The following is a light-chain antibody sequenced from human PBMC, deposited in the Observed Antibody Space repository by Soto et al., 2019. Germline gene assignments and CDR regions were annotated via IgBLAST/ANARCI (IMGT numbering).Light chain of an antibody. CDR2: GAS. CDR1: QSVSSK. Sequence: EIVMTQSPATLSVSPGERPTLSCRPSQSVSSKLAWYQQKPGQSPRLLIHGASTRATGIPARFGGSGSGTEFTLTISSLQSEDFAVYYCQQYNNWPLTFGGGTKVEI. V-gene: IGKV3-15*01. CDR3: QQYNNWPLT. J-gene: IGKJ4*01.